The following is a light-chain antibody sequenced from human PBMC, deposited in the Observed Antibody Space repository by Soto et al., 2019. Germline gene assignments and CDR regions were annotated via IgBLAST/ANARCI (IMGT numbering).Light chain of an antibody. J-gene: IGLJ3*02. CDR3: TLYTSSNTRV. CDR1: SSDTGGYRY. CDR2: EVS. Sequence: QSALTQPASVSGSPGQSVTISCTGTSSDTGGYRYVSWYQQHPGKAPKLMIFEVSRRPSGVSNRFSGSKSGNTASLTISGLQAEDEADYYCTLYTSSNTRVFGGGTKVTVL. V-gene: IGLV2-14*01.